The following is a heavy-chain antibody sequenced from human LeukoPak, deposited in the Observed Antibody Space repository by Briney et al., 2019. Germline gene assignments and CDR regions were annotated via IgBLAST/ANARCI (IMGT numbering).Heavy chain of an antibody. V-gene: IGHV3-7*02. CDR1: GFTFSNYW. CDR3: ASYCSSTSCYSFDF. J-gene: IGHJ4*02. Sequence: PGGSLRLSCVASGFTFSNYWMAWVRQTPGRKLEWVANMNRDGSETYYVDSVRGRFTISRDNAKNSLYLQMNSLRAGDTAIYYCASYCSSTSCYSFDFWGQGTLVTVSS. CDR2: MNRDGSET. D-gene: IGHD2-2*01.